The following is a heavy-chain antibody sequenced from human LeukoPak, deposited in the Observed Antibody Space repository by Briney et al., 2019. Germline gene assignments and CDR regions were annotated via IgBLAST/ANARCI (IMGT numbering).Heavy chain of an antibody. D-gene: IGHD1-26*01. CDR3: AKLIGEPRG. J-gene: IGHJ1*01. CDR2: ISGSGGST. CDR1: GFTFSSYA. Sequence: GASLRLSCAASGFTFSSYAVSWVRQAPGKRLEWVSTISGSGGSTNYADSVKGRFTISRDNSKNTLYLQMNSLSAEDTAIYYCAKLIGEPRGWGQGTLVTVSS. V-gene: IGHV3-23*01.